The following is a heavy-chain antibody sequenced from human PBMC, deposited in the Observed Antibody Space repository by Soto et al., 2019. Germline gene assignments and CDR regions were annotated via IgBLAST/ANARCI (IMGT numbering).Heavy chain of an antibody. CDR3: ARGPRGYDFWSGTHYYYYYGMAV. CDR2: ISDDGSNK. Sequence: GGSLRLSCAASGFTFSSYAMHWVRQAPGKGLGGVAVISDDGSNKYYADSVERRFTIPRDNSKHTLYLQMNSLRAEDTAVYYCARGPRGYDFWSGTHYYYYYGMAVWGQGSTLTVSS. D-gene: IGHD3-3*01. J-gene: IGHJ6*02. CDR1: GFTFSSYA. V-gene: IGHV3-30-3*01.